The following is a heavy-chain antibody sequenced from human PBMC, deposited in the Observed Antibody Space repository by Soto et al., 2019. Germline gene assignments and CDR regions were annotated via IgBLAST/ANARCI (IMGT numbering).Heavy chain of an antibody. CDR1: GYTFIDYF. CDR2: INPSDHNT. CDR3: ARGTRWD. Sequence: QVQLVQSGAEVKKPGASVKVSCKASGYTFIDYFIHWVRQAPGQGLEWMAMINPSDHNTRYAQKFQGRVTLTTDTSTSTVYMDLSNLRSDDTAFYLCARGTRWDWGQGTLVTVSS. V-gene: IGHV1-46*01. J-gene: IGHJ1*01.